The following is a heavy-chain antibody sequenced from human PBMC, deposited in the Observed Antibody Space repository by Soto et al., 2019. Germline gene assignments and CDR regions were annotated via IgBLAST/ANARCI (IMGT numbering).Heavy chain of an antibody. CDR1: GYSFTSYW. CDR3: ARQDYDFWSGYYGQQNWFDP. D-gene: IGHD3-3*01. CDR2: IYPGDSDT. J-gene: IGHJ5*02. V-gene: IGHV5-51*01. Sequence: PGESLKISCKGSGYSFTSYWIGWVRQMPGKGLEWMGIIYPGDSDTRYSPSFQGQVTISADKSISTAYLQWSSLKASGTAMYYCARQDYDFWSGYYGQQNWFDPWGQGTLVTSPQ.